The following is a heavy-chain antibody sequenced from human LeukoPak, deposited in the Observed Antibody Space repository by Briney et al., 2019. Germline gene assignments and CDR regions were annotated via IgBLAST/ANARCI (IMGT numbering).Heavy chain of an antibody. CDR1: CGSISSSSYY. CDR2: IYYSGST. Sequence: SETLSLTCTVSCGSISSSSYYWGWIRQPPGKGLEWIGSIYYSGSTYYNPSLKSRVTISVDTSKNQFSLKLSSVTAADTAVYYCATRVIASDNWFDPWGQGTLVTVSS. J-gene: IGHJ5*02. D-gene: IGHD2-21*01. V-gene: IGHV4-39*01. CDR3: ATRVIASDNWFDP.